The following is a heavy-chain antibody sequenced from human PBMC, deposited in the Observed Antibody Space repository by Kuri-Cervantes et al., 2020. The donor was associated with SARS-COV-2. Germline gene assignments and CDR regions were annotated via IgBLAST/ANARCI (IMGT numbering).Heavy chain of an antibody. CDR3: ARLGVVVPAATTLDYYYYYGMDV. CDR2: INHSGST. V-gene: IGHV4-34*01. D-gene: IGHD2-2*01. J-gene: IGHJ6*02. Sequence: SETLSLTCAVYGGSFSGYYWSWIRQPPGKGLEWIGEINHSGSTNYNPSLKSRVTISVDTSKNQFSLKLSSVTAADTAVYCCARLGVVVPAATTLDYYYYYGMDVWGQGTTVTVSS. CDR1: GGSFSGYY.